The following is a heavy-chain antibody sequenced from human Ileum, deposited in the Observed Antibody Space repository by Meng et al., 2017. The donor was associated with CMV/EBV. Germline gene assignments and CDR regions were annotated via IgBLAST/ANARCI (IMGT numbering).Heavy chain of an antibody. D-gene: IGHD5-12*01. CDR3: ATPLGYGGYCDGSQDS. CDR1: KS. CDR2: LYKDGTT. J-gene: IGHJ5*01. Sequence: KSMTWVRQAPGKGLEWVSVLYKDGTTNYADGTTFYAKSVKGRFTVSRDHSKNTLYLQMNSLSVEDTAVYYCATPLGYGGYCDGSQDSWGQGTLVTVSS. V-gene: IGHV3-66*02.